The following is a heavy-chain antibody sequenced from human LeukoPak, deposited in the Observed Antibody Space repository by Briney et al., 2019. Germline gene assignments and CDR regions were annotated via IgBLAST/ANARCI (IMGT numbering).Heavy chain of an antibody. J-gene: IGHJ3*02. CDR1: GGSLSSFY. Sequence: PSETLSLTCTVSGGSLSSFYWSWIRQAPGRGLEWIGYIYYSGSTNYNPSLKSRVTMSVDTSKNQFSLKLSSVTAADTAVYYCARDTAGYCSGGTCYSAGAFDIWGQGTMVTVSS. D-gene: IGHD2-15*01. V-gene: IGHV4-59*12. CDR2: IYYSGST. CDR3: ARDTAGYCSGGTCYSAGAFDI.